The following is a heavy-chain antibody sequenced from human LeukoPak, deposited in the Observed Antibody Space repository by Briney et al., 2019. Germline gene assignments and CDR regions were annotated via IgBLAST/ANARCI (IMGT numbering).Heavy chain of an antibody. CDR1: GYTLTELS. J-gene: IGHJ6*02. Sequence: ASVKVSCKVSGYTLTELSMHWVRQAPGKGLEWMGGFDPEDGETIYAQKFQGGVTMTEDTSTDTAYMELSSLRSEDTAVYYCATDRGVYSSGRRAHYYYGMDVWGQGTTVTVSS. D-gene: IGHD6-19*01. CDR3: ATDRGVYSSGRRAHYYYGMDV. CDR2: FDPEDGET. V-gene: IGHV1-24*01.